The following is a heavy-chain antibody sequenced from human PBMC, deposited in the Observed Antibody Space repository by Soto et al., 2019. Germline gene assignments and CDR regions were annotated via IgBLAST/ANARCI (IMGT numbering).Heavy chain of an antibody. Sequence: GSLRLSCAASGFTFNSYGLHWVRQAPGQGLEWVAVIWYDGSNKYYADSVKGRFTISRDNSKNTLYLQMNSLRAEDTAVYYCARDKIAAAGTEYYYYGMDDWGQGTTVTVSS. J-gene: IGHJ6*02. D-gene: IGHD6-13*01. CDR2: IWYDGSNK. CDR1: GFTFNSYG. CDR3: ARDKIAAAGTEYYYYGMDD. V-gene: IGHV3-33*01.